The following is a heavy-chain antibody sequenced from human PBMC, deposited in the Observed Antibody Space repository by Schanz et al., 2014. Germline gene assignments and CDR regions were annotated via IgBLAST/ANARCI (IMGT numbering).Heavy chain of an antibody. CDR2: IKQDGSEK. D-gene: IGHD3-3*01. J-gene: IGHJ4*02. V-gene: IGHV3-7*01. Sequence: VQLVESGGGVVRPGGSLRLSCAGSGFIFSNSWMSWVRQAPGKGLEWVANIKQDGSEKYYVDSVKGRFTISRDNAKNSLYLQMNSLTAEDTAVYYCASGVRIDYWGQGTLVTVSS. CDR1: GFIFSNSW. CDR3: ASGVRIDY.